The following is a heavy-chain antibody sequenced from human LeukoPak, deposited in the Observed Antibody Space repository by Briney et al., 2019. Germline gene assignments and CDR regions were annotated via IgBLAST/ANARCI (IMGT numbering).Heavy chain of an antibody. CDR3: MRAEGEWLRVPDF. CDR2: INPNSGGT. J-gene: IGHJ4*02. Sequence: ASVKVSCKASGYTFTGYYIHWVRQAPGQGLEWMGWINPNSGGTIYAQNFQGRVTMTRDTSPSPAYMELTRLRSDDTAVYYCMRAEGEWLRVPDFWGQGTLVTVSS. V-gene: IGHV1-2*02. CDR1: GYTFTGYY. D-gene: IGHD5-12*01.